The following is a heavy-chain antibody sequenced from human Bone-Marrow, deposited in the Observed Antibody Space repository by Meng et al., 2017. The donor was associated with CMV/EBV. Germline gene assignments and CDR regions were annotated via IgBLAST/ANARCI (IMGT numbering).Heavy chain of an antibody. J-gene: IGHJ4*02. Sequence: GESLKISCAASGFTFSNYAMSWGRQAPGKGLEWVSVIYSGGSTTYYADSVKGRFTISRDNSKNTVYLQMSSLRAEDTAVYYCARSGAEWGRLDYWGQGTLVTVYS. D-gene: IGHD3-3*01. V-gene: IGHV3-23*03. CDR3: ARSGAEWGRLDY. CDR1: GFTFSNYA. CDR2: IYSGGSTT.